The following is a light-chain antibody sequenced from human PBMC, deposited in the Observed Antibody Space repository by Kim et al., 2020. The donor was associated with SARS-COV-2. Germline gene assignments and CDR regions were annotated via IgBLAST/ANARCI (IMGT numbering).Light chain of an antibody. CDR3: QSYDSSLSAFYV. CDR2: GNS. CDR1: SSNIGAGYD. V-gene: IGLV1-40*01. Sequence: QSVLTQPPSVSGAPGQRVTISCTGSSSNIGAGYDVHWYQQLPGTAPKLLIYGNSNRPSGVPDRFSGSKSGTSASLAITGLQAEDEADYYCQSYDSSLSAFYVFGTGTEVTVL. J-gene: IGLJ1*01.